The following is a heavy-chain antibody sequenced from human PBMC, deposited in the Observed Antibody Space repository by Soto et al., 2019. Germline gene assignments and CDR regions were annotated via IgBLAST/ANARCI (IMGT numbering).Heavy chain of an antibody. J-gene: IGHJ4*02. CDR3: XRGHDDTDFDY. CDR1: GFTFSSYG. CDR2: IWYDGSNK. Sequence: QVQLVESGGGVVQPGRSLRLSCAASGFTFSSYGMHWVRQAPGKGLEWVAVIWYDGSNKYYADSVKGRFTISRDNSKNTLYLQMNSLRAEDTAVYYCXRGHDDTDFDYWGQGTLVTVSS. V-gene: IGHV3-33*01. D-gene: IGHD3-9*01.